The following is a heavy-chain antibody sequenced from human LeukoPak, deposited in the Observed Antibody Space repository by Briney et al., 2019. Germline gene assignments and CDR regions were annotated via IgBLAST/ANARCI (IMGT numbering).Heavy chain of an antibody. CDR3: ARVSSGYYEAFDI. D-gene: IGHD3-22*01. V-gene: IGHV1-3*01. CDR1: GYTFTSHV. CDR2: INAGNGSP. Sequence: GASVKVSCKASGYTFTSHVIHWVRQAPGQRLEWLGWINAGNGSPTYSQKFQGRVTITRDTSASTAYMELRSLRSDDTAVYYCARVSSGYYEAFDIWGQGTMVTVSS. J-gene: IGHJ3*02.